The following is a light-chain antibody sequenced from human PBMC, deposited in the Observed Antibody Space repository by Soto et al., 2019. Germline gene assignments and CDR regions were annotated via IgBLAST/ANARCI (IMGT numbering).Light chain of an antibody. Sequence: QSALTQPASVSGSPGQSITISCTGTSSDVGGYNYVSWYQQHPGKALKLMIYEVSNRPLGVPNRFSGSKSGNTASLTISGLQAEDEADYYCTSYTSSSTLDVFGTGTKVTVL. J-gene: IGLJ1*01. CDR1: SSDVGGYNY. V-gene: IGLV2-14*01. CDR2: EVS. CDR3: TSYTSSSTLDV.